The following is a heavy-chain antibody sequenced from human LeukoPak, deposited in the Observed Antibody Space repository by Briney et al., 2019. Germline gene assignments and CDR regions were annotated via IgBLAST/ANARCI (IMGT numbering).Heavy chain of an antibody. V-gene: IGHV7-4-1*02. J-gene: IGHJ6*02. CDR2: INTNTGNP. CDR3: ARDWGIAAAGSIYYYYGMDV. Sequence: ASVKVSCKASGYTFTSYAMNWVRQAPGQGLEWMGWINTNTGNPTYAQGFTGRFVFSLDTSVSTAYLQISSLKAEDTAVYYCARDWGIAAAGSIYYYYGMDVWGQGTTVTVSS. CDR1: GYTFTSYA. D-gene: IGHD6-13*01.